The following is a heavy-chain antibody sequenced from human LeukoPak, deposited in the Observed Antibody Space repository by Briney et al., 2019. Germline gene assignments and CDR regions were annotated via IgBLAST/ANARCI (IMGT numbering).Heavy chain of an antibody. J-gene: IGHJ4*02. D-gene: IGHD5-24*01. CDR3: ARGGGYNGPFDY. CDR1: GFTFDNYG. Sequence: SGGSLRLSCAASGFTFDNYGMSWVRQAPGKGLEWVSVIYSGGSTYYADSVKGRFTISRDNAKNSLYLQMNSLRAEDTAVHYCARGGGYNGPFDYWSQGTLVTVSS. CDR2: IYSGGST. V-gene: IGHV3-66*01.